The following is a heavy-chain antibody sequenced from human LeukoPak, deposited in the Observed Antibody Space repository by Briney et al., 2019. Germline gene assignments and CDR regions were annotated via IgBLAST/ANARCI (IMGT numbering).Heavy chain of an antibody. D-gene: IGHD3-3*01. CDR2: VNLNSGGT. J-gene: IGHJ5*02. Sequence: ASVKVSCKASGDSFTGYYMQWVRQAPGKGLEWMGWVNLNSGGTNYAQKFQGRVTMTRDTSISTAYMELSRLRSDDTAVYYCARDNYDFWSGYSTYNWFDPWGQGTLVTVSS. CDR1: GDSFTGYY. CDR3: ARDNYDFWSGYSTYNWFDP. V-gene: IGHV1-2*02.